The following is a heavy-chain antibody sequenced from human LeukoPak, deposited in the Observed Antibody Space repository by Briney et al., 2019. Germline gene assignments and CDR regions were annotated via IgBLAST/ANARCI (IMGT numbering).Heavy chain of an antibody. CDR2: IIPIFGTA. D-gene: IGHD6-19*01. Sequence: ASVKVSCKASGGTFSSYAISWVRQAPGQGLEWMGGIIPIFGTANYAQKFQGRVTITADESTSTAYMELRSLRSDDTAVYYCARELDGGWVESPWGQGTLVTVSS. CDR3: ARELDGGWVESP. CDR1: GGTFSSYA. J-gene: IGHJ5*02. V-gene: IGHV1-69*13.